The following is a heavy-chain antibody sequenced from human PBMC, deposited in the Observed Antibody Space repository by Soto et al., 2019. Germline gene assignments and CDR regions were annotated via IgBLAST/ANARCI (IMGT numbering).Heavy chain of an antibody. CDR3: ARDNPITGTPTLDY. D-gene: IGHD1-20*01. CDR1: GGSISSGGYY. J-gene: IGHJ4*02. Sequence: TLSLACTVSGGSISSGGYYWSSIRQHPGKGLEWIGYIYYSGSTYYNPSLKSRVTISVDTSKNQFSLKLSSVTPADTAVYYCARDNPITGTPTLDYWGQGTLVTVSS. CDR2: IYYSGST. V-gene: IGHV4-31*03.